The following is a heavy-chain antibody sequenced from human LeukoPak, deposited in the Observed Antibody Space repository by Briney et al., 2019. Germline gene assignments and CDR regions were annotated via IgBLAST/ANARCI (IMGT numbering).Heavy chain of an antibody. CDR3: ARDTRLRSPFYYGMDV. Sequence: GGSLRLSCAAPGFSFGSFAMSWVRQAPGKGLEWVSGIIGSGGTTFYADSVKGRFTISRDNSKNTLYLQMNSLRAEDTAVYYCARDTRLRSPFYYGMDVLGQGTTVTVSS. D-gene: IGHD6-25*01. J-gene: IGHJ6*02. V-gene: IGHV3-23*01. CDR1: GFSFGSFA. CDR2: IIGSGGTT.